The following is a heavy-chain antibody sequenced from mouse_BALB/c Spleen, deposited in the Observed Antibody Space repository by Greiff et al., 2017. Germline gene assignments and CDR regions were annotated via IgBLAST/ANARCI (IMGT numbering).Heavy chain of an antibody. CDR2: IYPSDSYT. J-gene: IGHJ2*01. D-gene: IGHD1-1*01. CDR1: GYTFTSYW. Sequence: QVQLQQPGAELVRPGASVKLSCKASGYTFTSYWINWVKQRPGQGLEWIGNIYPSDSYTNYNQKFKDKATLTVDKSSSTAYMQLSSPTSEDSAVYYCTRSHYGSSPYYFDYWGQGTTLTVSS. V-gene: IGHV1-69*02. CDR3: TRSHYGSSPYYFDY.